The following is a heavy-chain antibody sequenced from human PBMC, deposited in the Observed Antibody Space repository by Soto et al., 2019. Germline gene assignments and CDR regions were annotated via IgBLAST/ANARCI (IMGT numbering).Heavy chain of an antibody. J-gene: IGHJ6*03. CDR3: AKDLRWKSQLPHRREYYYYMDV. D-gene: IGHD2-2*01. V-gene: IGHV3-23*01. CDR1: GFPFSSYA. Sequence: LRLSCAASGFPFSSYAMSWVRQAPGKGLEWVSAISGSGGSTYYADYVKGRFTISRDNSKNTLYLQMNSLRAEDTAVYYCAKDLRWKSQLPHRREYYYYMDVWGKGTTVTVSS. CDR2: ISGSGGST.